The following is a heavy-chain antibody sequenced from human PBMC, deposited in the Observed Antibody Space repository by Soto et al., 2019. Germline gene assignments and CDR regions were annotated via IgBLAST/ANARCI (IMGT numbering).Heavy chain of an antibody. Sequence: LSETLSLTCTVSGGSISSSSYYWGWIRQPPGKGLEWIGSIYYSGSTYYNPSLKSRVTISVDTSKNQFSLKLSSVTAADTAVYYCARHGGPKLSSSSGFSDFDYWGQGTLVTVSS. CDR3: ARHGGPKLSSSSGFSDFDY. CDR2: IYYSGST. J-gene: IGHJ4*02. CDR1: GGSISSSSYY. V-gene: IGHV4-39*01. D-gene: IGHD6-6*01.